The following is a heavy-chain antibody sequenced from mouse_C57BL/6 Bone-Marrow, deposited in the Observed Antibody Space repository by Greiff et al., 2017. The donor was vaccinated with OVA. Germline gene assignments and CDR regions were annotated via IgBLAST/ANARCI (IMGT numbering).Heavy chain of an antibody. D-gene: IGHD1-1*01. CDR3: ARNSPYYYGSYYFDY. J-gene: IGHJ2*01. CDR2: IWTGGGT. Sequence: VKLVESGPGLVAPSQILSITCTVSGFSLTSYAISWVRQPPGKGLEWLGVIWTGGGTNYNSALKSRLSISKDNSKSQVFLKMNSLQTDDTARYYCARNSPYYYGSYYFDYWGQGTTLTVSS. CDR1: GFSLTSYA. V-gene: IGHV2-9-1*01.